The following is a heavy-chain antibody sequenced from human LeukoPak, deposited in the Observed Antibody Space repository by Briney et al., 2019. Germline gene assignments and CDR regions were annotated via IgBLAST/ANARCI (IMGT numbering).Heavy chain of an antibody. CDR2: IYYSGST. Sequence: SETLSLTCTVSGGSISSYYWSWIRQPPGKGLEWIGYIYYSGSTNYNPSLKSRVTISVDTSKNQFSLKLSSVTAADTAVYYCARDYYDFWSGQDAFDIWGQGTMVTVSS. V-gene: IGHV4-59*01. J-gene: IGHJ3*02. CDR1: GGSISSYY. D-gene: IGHD3-3*01. CDR3: ARDYYDFWSGQDAFDI.